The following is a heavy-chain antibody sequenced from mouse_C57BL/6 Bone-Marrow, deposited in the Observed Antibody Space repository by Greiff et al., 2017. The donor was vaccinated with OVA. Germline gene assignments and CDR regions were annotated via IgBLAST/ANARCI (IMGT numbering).Heavy chain of an antibody. CDR1: GYTFTSYD. Sequence: QVQLQQSGPELVKPGASVKLSCKASGYTFTSYDINWVKQRPGQGLEWIGWIFPSDGSNKYNEKFKGKATLTVDTSSSTEHMELHCLRSEVFAVYYCARGGYSNYGEWFAYWDQGTVVTVSA. D-gene: IGHD2-5*01. V-gene: IGHV1-85*01. CDR2: IFPSDGSN. CDR3: ARGGYSNYGEWFAY. J-gene: IGHJ3*01.